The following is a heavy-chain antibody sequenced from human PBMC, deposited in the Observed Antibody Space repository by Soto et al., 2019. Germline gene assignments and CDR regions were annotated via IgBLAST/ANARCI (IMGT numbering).Heavy chain of an antibody. D-gene: IGHD3-22*01. Sequence: GGSLRLSCAASGFTFYDYAMHWVRQAPGKGLEWVSGISWNSGSIGYADSVKGRFTISRDNAKNSLYLQMNSLRAEDTALYYCAKGPGGYSYYMDVWGKGTTVTVSS. CDR3: AKGPGGYSYYMDV. CDR2: ISWNSGSI. CDR1: GFTFYDYA. V-gene: IGHV3-9*01. J-gene: IGHJ6*03.